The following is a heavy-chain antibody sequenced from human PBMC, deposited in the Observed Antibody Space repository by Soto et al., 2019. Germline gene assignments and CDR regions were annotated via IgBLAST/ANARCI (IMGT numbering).Heavy chain of an antibody. J-gene: IGHJ6*02. V-gene: IGHV4-34*01. CDR2: INHSGST. D-gene: IGHD3-3*01. CDR3: ARGRPGYDFWSGYYKTYYYYGMDV. Sequence: PSETLSLHCAFYGWYLSGYYFSCTPHPPGKGLGWIGEINHSGSTNYNPSLKSRVTISVDTSKNQFSLKLSSVTAADTAVYYCARGRPGYDFWSGYYKTYYYYGMDVWGQGTTVTVS. CDR1: GWYLSGYY.